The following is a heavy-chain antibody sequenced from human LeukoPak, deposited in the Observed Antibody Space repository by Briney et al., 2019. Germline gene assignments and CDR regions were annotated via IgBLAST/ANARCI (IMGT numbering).Heavy chain of an antibody. CDR2: ISYDGSNK. CDR1: RFTFSSYA. D-gene: IGHD6-13*01. J-gene: IGHJ6*02. V-gene: IGHV3-30*14. CDR3: AREYSSSWYGISADYYYGMDV. Sequence: GGSLRLSCAASRFTFSSYAMPWVRQAPGKGLEWVAVISYDGSNKYYADSVKGRFTISRDNSKNTLYLQMNSLRAEDTAVYYCAREYSSSWYGISADYYYGMDVWGQGTTVTVSS.